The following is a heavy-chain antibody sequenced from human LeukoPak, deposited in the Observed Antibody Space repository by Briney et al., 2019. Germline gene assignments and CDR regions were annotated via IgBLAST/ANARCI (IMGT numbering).Heavy chain of an antibody. CDR1: GFTFSSYA. D-gene: IGHD3-16*01. J-gene: IGHJ5*02. CDR2: ISYDGSNK. CDR3: AKDGAWGLRLGERSFDP. Sequence: GGSLRLSCAASGFTFSSYAMHWVRQAPGKGLEWVAVISYDGSNKYYADSVKGRFTISRDNSKNTLYLQMNSLRAEDTAVYYCAKDGAWGLRLGERSFDPWGQGTLVTVSS. V-gene: IGHV3-30-3*01.